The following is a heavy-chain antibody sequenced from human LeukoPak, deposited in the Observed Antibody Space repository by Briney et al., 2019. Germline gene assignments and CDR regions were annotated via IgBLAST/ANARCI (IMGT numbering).Heavy chain of an antibody. J-gene: IGHJ4*02. Sequence: SETLSLTCTVSGGSIRSYYWSWIRQPPGKGLEWIGYISSGGNTNYNPSLKSRVTISVDTSKSQFSLYLSSVTAADTAVYYCARHVSTGTYPLDYWGQGTLVTVPS. CDR3: ARHVSTGTYPLDY. CDR2: ISSGGNT. CDR1: GGSIRSYY. V-gene: IGHV4-59*08. D-gene: IGHD1-7*01.